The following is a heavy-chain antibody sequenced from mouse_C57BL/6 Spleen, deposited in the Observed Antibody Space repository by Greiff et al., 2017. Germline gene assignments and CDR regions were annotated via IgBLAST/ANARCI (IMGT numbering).Heavy chain of an antibody. CDR1: GFSLTSYG. J-gene: IGHJ4*01. D-gene: IGHD2-5*01. CDR3: AKISNYDDYYAMDY. Sequence: VKLVESGPGLVQPSQSLSITCTVSGFSLTSYGVHWVRQSPGKGLEWLGVIWRGGSTDYNAAFMSRLSITKDNSKSQVFFKMNSLQADDTAIYYCAKISNYDDYYAMDYWGQGTSVTVSS. V-gene: IGHV2-5*01. CDR2: IWRGGST.